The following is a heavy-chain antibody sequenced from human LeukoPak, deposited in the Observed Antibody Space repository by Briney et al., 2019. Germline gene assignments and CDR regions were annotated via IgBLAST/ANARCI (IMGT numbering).Heavy chain of an antibody. CDR3: AREEWLDALDI. J-gene: IGHJ3*02. V-gene: IGHV3-33*01. CDR1: GFTFSSYG. D-gene: IGHD6-19*01. Sequence: PGGSLRLSWAASGFTFSSYGMHWVRQAPGKGLEWVAVIWYDGSNKYYADSVKGRFTISRDNSKNTLYLQMNSLRAEDTAVYYCAREEWLDALDIWGQGTMVTVSS. CDR2: IWYDGSNK.